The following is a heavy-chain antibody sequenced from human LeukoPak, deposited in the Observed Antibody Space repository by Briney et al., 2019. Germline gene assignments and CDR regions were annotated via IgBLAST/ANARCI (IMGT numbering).Heavy chain of an antibody. J-gene: IGHJ4*02. CDR2: INPNSGGT. Sequence: GASVKVSCKASEYTFTGYYMHWVRQAPGQGLEWMGWINPNSGGTNYAQKFQGRVTMTRDTSISTAYMELSRLRSDDTAVYYCARGPTYYYDSSGYYGDYWGQGTLVTVSS. CDR1: EYTFTGYY. D-gene: IGHD3-22*01. V-gene: IGHV1-2*02. CDR3: ARGPTYYYDSSGYYGDY.